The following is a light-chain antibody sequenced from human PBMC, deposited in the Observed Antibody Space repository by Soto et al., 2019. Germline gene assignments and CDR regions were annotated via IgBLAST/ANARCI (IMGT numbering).Light chain of an antibody. CDR2: TAS. V-gene: IGKV1-27*01. CDR3: QKYGSAPGT. J-gene: IGKJ1*01. CDR1: QGISTY. Sequence: DIQMTQSPSSLSASVGDRVTITCRASQGISTYLAWYQQKPGKVPKLLIYTASTLHSGVPSRFSGSGSGTDFTLTIRSLQPEDAATYYCQKYGSAPGTFGQGTKVEIK.